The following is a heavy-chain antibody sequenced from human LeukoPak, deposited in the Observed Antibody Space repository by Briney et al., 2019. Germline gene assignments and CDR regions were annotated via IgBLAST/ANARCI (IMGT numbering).Heavy chain of an antibody. J-gene: IGHJ4*02. CDR3: ARQGNDYGDYCTY. CDR1: GYSFTSYW. CDR2: IYPGDSDT. D-gene: IGHD4-17*01. Sequence: GESLKISCKGSGYSFTSYWIGWVRQMPGKGLEWMGIIYPGDSDTRYSPSFHGPVTISADQSISTAYLQWSSLKTSDTAMYYCARQGNDYGDYCTYWGQGTLVPVSS. V-gene: IGHV5-51*01.